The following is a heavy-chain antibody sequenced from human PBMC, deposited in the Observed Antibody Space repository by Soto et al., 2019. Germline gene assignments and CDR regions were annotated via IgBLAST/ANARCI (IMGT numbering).Heavy chain of an antibody. D-gene: IGHD5-12*01. V-gene: IGHV3-30-3*01. Sequence: QVQLVESGGGVVQPGRSLRLSCAASGFTFSDYTMHWVRQAPGKELEWVALMSSDGGNTHYTDSVKGRFTISRDNSKNTRYLQMDSLRPEDTTVYYCARDYGDGYYCFDLWGQGTLVTVSS. CDR1: GFTFSDYT. CDR2: MSSDGGNT. CDR3: ARDYGDGYYCFDL. J-gene: IGHJ4*02.